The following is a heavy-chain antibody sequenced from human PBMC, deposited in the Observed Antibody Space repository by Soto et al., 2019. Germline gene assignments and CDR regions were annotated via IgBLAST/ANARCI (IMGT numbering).Heavy chain of an antibody. J-gene: IGHJ5*02. CDR3: ARDYSSSWYDWFDP. CDR2: IYHSGST. V-gene: IGHV4-4*02. CDR1: GGSISSSNW. Sequence: PSETLSLTCAVSGGSISSSNWWSWVRQPPGKGLEWIGEIYHSGSTNYNPSPKSRVTISVDKSKNQFSLKLSSVTAADTAVYYCARDYSSSWYDWFDPWGQGTLVTVSS. D-gene: IGHD6-13*01.